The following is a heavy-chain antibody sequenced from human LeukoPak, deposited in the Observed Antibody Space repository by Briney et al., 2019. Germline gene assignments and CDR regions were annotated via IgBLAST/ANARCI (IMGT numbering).Heavy chain of an antibody. V-gene: IGHV1-69*05. CDR3: AKAYYDSSGYYPTPEY. D-gene: IGHD3-22*01. CDR1: GGTFSSYA. Sequence: SVKVSCKASGGTFSSYAISWVRQAPGQGLEWMGGIIPIFGTANYAQKFQGRVTITTDESTSTAYMELSSLRSEDTAVYYCAKAYYDSSGYYPTPEYWGQGTLVTVSS. J-gene: IGHJ4*02. CDR2: IIPIFGTA.